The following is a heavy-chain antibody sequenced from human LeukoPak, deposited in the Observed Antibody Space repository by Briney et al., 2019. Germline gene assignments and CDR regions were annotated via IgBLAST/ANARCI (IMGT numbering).Heavy chain of an antibody. D-gene: IGHD6-19*01. CDR3: AKQWVEC. V-gene: IGHV3-23*01. J-gene: IGHJ4*02. Sequence: GGSLRLSCAASGFTFNNYAMNWVRQAPGKGLEWVSSISESGDKTDYADSVKGRFTISRDNSRNTLYLQMNSLRAEDTALYYCAKQWVECWGQGTLVTVSS. CDR1: GFTFNNYA. CDR2: ISESGDKT.